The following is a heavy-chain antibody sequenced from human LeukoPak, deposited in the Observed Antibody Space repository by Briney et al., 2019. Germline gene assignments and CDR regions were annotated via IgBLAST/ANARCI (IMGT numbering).Heavy chain of an antibody. J-gene: IGHJ4*02. D-gene: IGHD1-26*01. CDR2: IKSKTDGGTT. V-gene: IGHV3-15*01. CDR1: GFTFSNAW. CDR3: TTDLVGATDFDY. Sequence: PGGSLRLSCAASGFTFSNAWMSWVRQAPGKELEWVGRIKSKTDGGTTDYAAPVKGRFTISRDDSKNTLYLQMNSLKTEDTAVYYCTTDLVGATDFDYWGQGTLVTVSS.